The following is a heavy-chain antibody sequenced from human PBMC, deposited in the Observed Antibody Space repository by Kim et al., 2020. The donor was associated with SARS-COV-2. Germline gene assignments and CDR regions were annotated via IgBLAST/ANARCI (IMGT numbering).Heavy chain of an antibody. V-gene: IGHV3-23*01. J-gene: IGHJ4*02. D-gene: IGHD3-3*01. CDR3: AKDPHYDFWSGYYFDY. Sequence: DSVKGQFTISRDNSKNKLYLQMNSLRAEDTAVYYCAKDPHYDFWSGYYFDYWGQGTLVTVSS.